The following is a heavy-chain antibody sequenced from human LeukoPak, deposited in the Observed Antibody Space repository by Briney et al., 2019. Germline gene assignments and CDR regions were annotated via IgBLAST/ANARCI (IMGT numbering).Heavy chain of an antibody. CDR2: ISNSGNTI. J-gene: IGHJ4*02. V-gene: IGHV3-11*04. CDR1: GFTFSDYY. Sequence: GGSLRLSCAASGFTFSDYYMSWIRQAPGKGLEWVSYISNSGNTIKYADSMKGRFTISRDNAKTSLYLQMNSLRAEDTAVYYCARHLSGITGYTYGRGIDYWGQGTLVTVSS. D-gene: IGHD5-18*01. CDR3: ARHLSGITGYTYGRGIDY.